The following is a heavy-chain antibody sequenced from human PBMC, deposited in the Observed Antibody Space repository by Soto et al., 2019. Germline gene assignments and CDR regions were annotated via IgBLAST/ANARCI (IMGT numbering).Heavy chain of an antibody. Sequence: QVQLVESGGGVVQPGRSLRLSCAASGFTFSSYGMHWVRQAPGKGLEWVAVIWYDGSNKYYADSVKGRFTISRDNSKNTLDLQMNSLRAEETAVYYCARDTAVILTGSYDGELDYWGQGTLVTVSS. D-gene: IGHD3-9*01. CDR2: IWYDGSNK. CDR1: GFTFSSYG. V-gene: IGHV3-33*01. J-gene: IGHJ4*02. CDR3: ARDTAVILTGSYDGELDY.